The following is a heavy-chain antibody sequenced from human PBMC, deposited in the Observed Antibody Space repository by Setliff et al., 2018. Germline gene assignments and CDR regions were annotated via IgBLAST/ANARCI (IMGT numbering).Heavy chain of an antibody. V-gene: IGHV4-59*02. J-gene: IGHJ3*02. CDR3: ARDPLTTNRRRAFDI. D-gene: IGHD4-17*01. Sequence: SETLSLTCSVSGDSVTSHYWSWVRQPPGRGLEWIGYIFHSGATNYNPSLKSRATISFGTSKNQFSLKLTSVTAADTAVYYCARDPLTTNRRRAFDIWGQGTMVTVSS. CDR1: GDSVTSHY. CDR2: IFHSGAT.